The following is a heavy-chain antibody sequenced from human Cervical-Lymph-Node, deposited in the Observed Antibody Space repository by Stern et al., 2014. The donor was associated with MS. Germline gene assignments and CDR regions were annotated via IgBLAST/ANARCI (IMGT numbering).Heavy chain of an antibody. CDR2: IESKTDGGTT. Sequence: EMQLVESGGGLVQPGGSLRLSCAASGFTFRNAWMTWIRQAPGKGLGWVGRIESKTDGGTTDYAAPVKGRFTISRDDSKNTLYLQMNSLKTEDTAVYYCTTLDRSYPYYYYGMDVWGQGTTVTVSS. CDR3: TTLDRSYPYYYYGMDV. D-gene: IGHD1-26*01. J-gene: IGHJ6*02. CDR1: GFTFRNAW. V-gene: IGHV3-15*04.